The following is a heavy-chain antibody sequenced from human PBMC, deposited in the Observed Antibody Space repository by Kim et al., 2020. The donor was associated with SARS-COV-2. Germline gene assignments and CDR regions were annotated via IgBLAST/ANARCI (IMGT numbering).Heavy chain of an antibody. CDR3: ARDIGSSSSLPLIYYYYYGMDV. CDR2: IYYSGST. V-gene: IGHV4-39*07. Sequence: SETLSLTCTVSGGSISSSSYYWGWIRQPPGKGLEWIGSIYYSGSTYYNPSLKSRVTISVDTSKNQFSLKLSSVTAADTAVYYCARDIGSSSSLPLIYYYYYGMDVWGQGTTVTVSS. CDR1: GGSISSSSYY. J-gene: IGHJ6*02. D-gene: IGHD6-13*01.